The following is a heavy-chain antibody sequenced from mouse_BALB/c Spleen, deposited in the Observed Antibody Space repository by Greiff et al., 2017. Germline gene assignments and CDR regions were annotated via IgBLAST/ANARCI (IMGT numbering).Heavy chain of an antibody. V-gene: IGHV1S81*02. Sequence: QVQLQQPGAELVKPGASVKLSCKASGYTFTSYWMHWVKQRPGQGLEWIGEINPSNGRTNYNEKFKSKATLTVDKTSSTAYMQLSSLTCEDSEVYDCAIFLYYYGSSYLFAYWGQGTLVTVSA. CDR2: INPSNGRT. D-gene: IGHD1-1*01. CDR3: AIFLYYYGSSYLFAY. J-gene: IGHJ3*01. CDR1: GYTFTSYW.